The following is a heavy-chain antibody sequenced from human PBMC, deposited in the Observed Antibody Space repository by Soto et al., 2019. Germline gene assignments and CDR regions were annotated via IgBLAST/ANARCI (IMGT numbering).Heavy chain of an antibody. CDR3: ASGGYYYDSSGYYY. CDR2: IYHSGST. J-gene: IGHJ4*02. V-gene: IGHV4-30-2*05. D-gene: IGHD3-22*01. Sequence: SETLSLTCAVSGGSISSGGYSWSWIRQPPGKGLEWIGYIYHSGSTYYNPSLKSRVTISVDTSKNQFSLKLSSVTAADTAVYYCASGGYYYDSSGYYYWGQGTLVTVSS. CDR1: GGSISSGGYS.